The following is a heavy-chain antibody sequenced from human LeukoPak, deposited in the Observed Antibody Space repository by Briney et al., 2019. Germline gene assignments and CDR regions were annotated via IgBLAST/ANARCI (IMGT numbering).Heavy chain of an antibody. J-gene: IGHJ4*02. D-gene: IGHD3-3*01. V-gene: IGHV3-74*01. Sequence: GGSLRLSCAASGFTFSDYWMHWVRQAPGKGLVWVSRISSGGSRVTYADSVKGRFTISRDNAKNTLYLQMNSLRAEDTAVYYCARDGDFWSGYEYWGQGTLVTVSS. CDR1: GFTFSDYW. CDR2: ISSGGSRV. CDR3: ARDGDFWSGYEY.